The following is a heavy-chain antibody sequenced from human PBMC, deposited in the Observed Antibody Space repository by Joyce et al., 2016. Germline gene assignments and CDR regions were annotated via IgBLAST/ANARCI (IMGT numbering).Heavy chain of an antibody. V-gene: IGHV4-34*01. CDR3: ARGLSAFDYSNYAGYDY. CDR1: GGSFRGYD. D-gene: IGHD4-11*01. CDR2: INHSGST. Sequence: QVQLQQWGAGLLKPSETLSLTCAVYGGSFRGYDWSWIRQPPGKGLGWIGEINHSGSTNYNPALESRVTISVDTSKNQFSLRLSSVTAADTAVYYCARGLSAFDYSNYAGYDYWGQGTLVTVSS. J-gene: IGHJ4*02.